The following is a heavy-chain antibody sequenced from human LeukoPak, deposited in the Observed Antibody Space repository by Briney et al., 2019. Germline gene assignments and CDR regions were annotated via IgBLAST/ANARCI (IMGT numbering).Heavy chain of an antibody. V-gene: IGHV3-64*01. CDR2: ISSNGGST. CDR3: ARVDYYDSSGYTN. J-gene: IGHJ4*02. D-gene: IGHD3-22*01. Sequence: GGSLRLSCAASGFTFSSYAMHWVRQAPGKGLEYVSAISSNGGSTYYANSVKGRFTISRGNSKNTLYLQMGSLRAEDMAVYYCARVDYYDSSGYTNWGQGTLVTVSS. CDR1: GFTFSSYA.